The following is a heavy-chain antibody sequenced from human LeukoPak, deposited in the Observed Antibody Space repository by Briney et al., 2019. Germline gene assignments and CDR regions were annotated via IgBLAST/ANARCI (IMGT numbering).Heavy chain of an antibody. CDR3: ARGRSSGY. CDR1: GFSFSTYW. D-gene: IGHD1-26*01. CDR2: IKEDGSEK. V-gene: IGHV3-7*02. Sequence: GGSLRLSCAASGFSFSTYWMSWVRQAPGKGLEWVANIKEDGSEKYYVDSVKGRFTISRDNAKNSLYLQMNSLRVEDTAVFYCARGRSSGYWGQGTLVTVSS. J-gene: IGHJ4*02.